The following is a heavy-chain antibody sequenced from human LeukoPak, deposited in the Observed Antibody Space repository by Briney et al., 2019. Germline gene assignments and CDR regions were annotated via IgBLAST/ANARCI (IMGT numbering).Heavy chain of an antibody. J-gene: IGHJ4*02. Sequence: GGSLRLSCAASGFSFSSYAMHWVRQAPGKWLEWVAFISYDGNDKYYADSVKGRFTISRDNSKKTLSVQMNSLRVEDTALYYCAREGKYTSTWPVDHWGQGTLVTVSS. CDR2: ISYDGNDK. CDR3: AREGKYTSTWPVDH. D-gene: IGHD6-19*01. V-gene: IGHV3-30*04. CDR1: GFSFSSYA.